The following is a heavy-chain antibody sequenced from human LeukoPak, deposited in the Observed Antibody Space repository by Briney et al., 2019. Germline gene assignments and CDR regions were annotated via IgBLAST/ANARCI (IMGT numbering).Heavy chain of an antibody. D-gene: IGHD2-15*01. V-gene: IGHV1-2*02. CDR3: ARTGYCSGGSCYSTDY. J-gene: IGHJ4*02. CDR2: INPNSGGT. Sequence: GASVKVSCKASGYTFTGYYMHWVRQAPGQGLGWMGWINPNSGGTNYAQKFQGRVTMTRDTSISTAYMELSRLRSDDTAVYYCARTGYCSGGSCYSTDYWGQGTLVTVSS. CDR1: GYTFTGYY.